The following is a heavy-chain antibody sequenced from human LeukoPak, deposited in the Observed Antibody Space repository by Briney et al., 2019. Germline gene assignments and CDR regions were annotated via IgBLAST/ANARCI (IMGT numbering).Heavy chain of an antibody. CDR1: GFTFSDYS. CDR3: AVWGSLGGY. J-gene: IGHJ4*02. D-gene: IGHD7-27*01. Sequence: GGSLRLSCAASGFTFSDYSMSWIRQAPGKGLEWVSSISSSSSYIYYADSVKGRFTISRDNSKNTLYLQMNSLRAEDTAVYYCAVWGSLGGYWGQGTLVTVSS. V-gene: IGHV3-11*06. CDR2: ISSSSSYI.